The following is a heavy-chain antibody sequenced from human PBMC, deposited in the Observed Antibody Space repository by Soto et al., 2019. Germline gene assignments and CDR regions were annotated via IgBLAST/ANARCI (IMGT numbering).Heavy chain of an antibody. CDR2: INPNSGGT. J-gene: IGHJ6*02. Sequence: ASVKVSCKASGYTFTGYYMHWVRQAPGQGLEWMGWINPNSGGTNYAQKFQGWVTMTRDTSISTAYMELSRLGSDDTAVYYCARDYCSGGSCYSGLFAADGMDVWGQGTTVTVSS. CDR3: ARDYCSGGSCYSGLFAADGMDV. CDR1: GYTFTGYY. V-gene: IGHV1-2*04. D-gene: IGHD2-15*01.